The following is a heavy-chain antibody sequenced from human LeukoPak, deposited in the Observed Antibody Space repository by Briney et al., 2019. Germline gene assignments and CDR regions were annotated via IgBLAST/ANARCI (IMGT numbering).Heavy chain of an antibody. CDR1: RGSISNFY. CDR2: VFTSGTT. V-gene: IGHV4-4*07. D-gene: IGHD3-10*01. CDR3: ARTRYGSGSYTFLDY. Sequence: SETLSLTCTVSRGSISNFYWSWVRQPAGKGLEWGGHVFTSGTTNYNPSLKSRVTMSIDTSKNQFSLKLSSVTAADTAVYYCARTRYGSGSYTFLDYWGQGTLVTVSS. J-gene: IGHJ4*02.